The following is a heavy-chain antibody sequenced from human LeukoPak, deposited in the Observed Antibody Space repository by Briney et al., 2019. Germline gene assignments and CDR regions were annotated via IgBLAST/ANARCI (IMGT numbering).Heavy chain of an antibody. CDR2: ISGSGGST. CDR1: GFTFGDYV. CDR3: AKDPGWFGELSGY. V-gene: IGHV3-23*01. D-gene: IGHD3-10*01. Sequence: GGSLRLSCTASGFTFGDYVMSWVRQAPGKGLEWVSAISGSGGSTYYADSVKGRFTISRDNSKNTLYLQMNSLRAEDTAVYYCAKDPGWFGELSGYWGQGTLVTVSS. J-gene: IGHJ4*02.